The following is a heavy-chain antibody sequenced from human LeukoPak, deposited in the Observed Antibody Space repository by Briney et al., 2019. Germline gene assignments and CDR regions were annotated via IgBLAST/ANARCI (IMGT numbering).Heavy chain of an antibody. D-gene: IGHD6-19*01. CDR1: ADSVSSISAA. J-gene: IGHJ6*02. CDR2: TDYRTECHF. V-gene: IGHV6-1*01. Sequence: SQTLSLKCAISADSVSSISAAWHSLRQSPSRGLEWIGRTDYRTECHFDYADTVKGRITITSDTSKNQFSLQMNSLTPEDTAVYYCASGWSLGVWGQGTTVAVSS. CDR3: ASGWSLGV.